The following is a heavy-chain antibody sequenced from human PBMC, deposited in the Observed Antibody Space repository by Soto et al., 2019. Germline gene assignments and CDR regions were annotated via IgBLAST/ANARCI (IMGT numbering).Heavy chain of an antibody. CDR3: AKGTVIYYFDY. CDR1: GFTFTDYY. V-gene: IGHV3-23*01. CDR2: ISGSGGST. D-gene: IGHD3-16*02. J-gene: IGHJ4*02. Sequence: GGSLRLSCAASGFTFTDYYMSWIRQAPGKGREWVSTISGSGGSTYYADSVKGRFTISRDNSKNTLYLQMNSLRAEDTAVYYCAKGTVIYYFDYWGQGTLVTVSS.